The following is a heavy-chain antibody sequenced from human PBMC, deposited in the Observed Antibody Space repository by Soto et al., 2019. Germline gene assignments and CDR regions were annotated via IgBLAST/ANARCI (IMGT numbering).Heavy chain of an antibody. J-gene: IGHJ6*02. CDR1: GFTFSSYG. Sequence: PGGSLRLSCAASGFTFSSYGMHWVRQAPGKGLEWVAVISYDGSNKYYADSVKGRFTISRDNSKNTLYLQMNSLRAEDTAVYYCAKDLIWFGDQRPYYYGMDVWGQGTTVTVSS. V-gene: IGHV3-30*18. D-gene: IGHD3-10*01. CDR3: AKDLIWFGDQRPYYYGMDV. CDR2: ISYDGSNK.